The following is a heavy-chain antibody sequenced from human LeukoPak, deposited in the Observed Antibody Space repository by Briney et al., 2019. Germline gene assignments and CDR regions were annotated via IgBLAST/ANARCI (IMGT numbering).Heavy chain of an antibody. J-gene: IGHJ4*02. D-gene: IGHD1/OR15-1a*01. CDR2: INPNSGGT. Sequence: GASVKVSCKASGGTFSSYAISWVRQAPGQGLEWMGWINPNSGGTNYAQKFQGRVTMTRDTSISTAYMELSRLRSDDTAVYYCASGPYGFEQLDYWGQGTLVTVSS. CDR1: GGTFSSYA. CDR3: ASGPYGFEQLDY. V-gene: IGHV1-2*02.